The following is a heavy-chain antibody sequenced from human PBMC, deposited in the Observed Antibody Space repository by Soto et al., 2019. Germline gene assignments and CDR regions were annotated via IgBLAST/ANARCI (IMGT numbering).Heavy chain of an antibody. CDR1: GYSFTSYW. V-gene: IGHV5-51*01. D-gene: IGHD3-9*01. Sequence: GESLKISCKGSGYSFTSYWIGWVRQMPGKGLEWMGIIYPGDSDTRYSPSFQGQVTISADKSISTAYLQWSSLKASDTAMYYCARHSGHVLRYLDWLGPWGQGTLVTVSS. CDR2: IYPGDSDT. CDR3: ARHSGHVLRYLDWLGP. J-gene: IGHJ5*02.